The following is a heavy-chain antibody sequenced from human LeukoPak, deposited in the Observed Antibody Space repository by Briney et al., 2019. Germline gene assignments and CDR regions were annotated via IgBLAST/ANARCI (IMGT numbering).Heavy chain of an antibody. CDR3: AIYKNTSRHTIFYMDV. V-gene: IGHV4-4*07. J-gene: IGHJ6*03. CDR1: GGSISTYY. Sequence: PSETLSLTCTVSGGSISTYYWSWIRQPAGKGLEWIGLISASGSTIYNPSLKSRVNMSVDTSKNQFSLRVTSVTAADTAMYYCAIYKNTSRHTIFYMDVWGNGTTVTVSS. D-gene: IGHD3-9*01. CDR2: ISASGST.